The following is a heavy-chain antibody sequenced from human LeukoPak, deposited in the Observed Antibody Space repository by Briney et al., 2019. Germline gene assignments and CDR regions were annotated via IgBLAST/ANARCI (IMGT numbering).Heavy chain of an antibody. CDR2: ISAYNANT. CDR1: GYTFTNYG. CDR3: ARSAPMAPFDY. Sequence: ASVKVSCKASGYTFTNYGINWVRRAPGQGLEWMGWISAYNANTNYAQKFQGRVTMTTDISTRTAYMELRGLGSDDTAVFYCARSAPMAPFDYWGQGTLVTVSS. V-gene: IGHV1-18*01. J-gene: IGHJ4*02. D-gene: IGHD3-10*01.